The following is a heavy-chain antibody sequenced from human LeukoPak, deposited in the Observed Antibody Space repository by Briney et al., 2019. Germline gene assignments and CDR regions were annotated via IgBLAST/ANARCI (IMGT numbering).Heavy chain of an antibody. CDR1: GFTFDDYA. J-gene: IGHJ4*02. D-gene: IGHD3-9*01. V-gene: IGHV3-9*01. CDR3: AKSQDYDILTGLDY. Sequence: GGSLRLSCAASGFTFDDYAMHWVRQAPEKGLEWVSGISWNSGSIGYADSVKGRFTISRDNAKNSLYLQMNSLRAEDTALYYCAKSQDYDILTGLDYWGQGTLVTVSS. CDR2: ISWNSGSI.